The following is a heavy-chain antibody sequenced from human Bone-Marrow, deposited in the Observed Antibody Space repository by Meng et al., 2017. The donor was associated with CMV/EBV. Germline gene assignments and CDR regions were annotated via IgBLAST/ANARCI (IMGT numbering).Heavy chain of an antibody. CDR2: IYYSGST. CDR3: ARISSSSRPNFEY. J-gene: IGHJ4*02. V-gene: IGHV4-39*07. Sequence: SETLSLTCTVSGGSISSGDYYWGWIRQPPGKGLEWIGSIYYSGSTYYNPSLRSRVTMSLDTSKNQFSLELSSVTAADTALYYCARISSSSRPNFEYWGQGTLVTVSS. D-gene: IGHD6-6*01. CDR1: GGSISSGDYY.